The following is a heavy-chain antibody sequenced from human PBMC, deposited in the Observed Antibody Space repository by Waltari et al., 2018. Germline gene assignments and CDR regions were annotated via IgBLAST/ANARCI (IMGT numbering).Heavy chain of an antibody. CDR3: ARGQGY. V-gene: IGHV4-38-2*01. Sequence: QVQLQESGPGLVKPSETLSLTCAVSGYSISTDYYWVWIRQPPGKGLEWIGNIHHSGSTSYNPSLHRRVSISLDTSTNQFSLELSSLTADDTAVYYCARGQGYWGQGTLVTVSS. CDR1: GYSISTDYY. J-gene: IGHJ4*02. CDR2: IHHSGST.